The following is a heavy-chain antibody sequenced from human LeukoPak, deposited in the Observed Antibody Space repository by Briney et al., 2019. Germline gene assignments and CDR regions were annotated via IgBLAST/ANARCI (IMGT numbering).Heavy chain of an antibody. V-gene: IGHV4-34*01. J-gene: IGHJ4*02. CDR3: ARLTLRPRLTHTFEKRGYSGYDRVDY. CDR1: GGSFSGYY. Sequence: PSETLSLTCAVYGGSFSGYYWSWIRQPPGKGLEWIGEINHSGSTNYNPSLKSRVTISVDTSKNQFSLKLSSVTAADTAVYYCARLTLRPRLTHTFEKRGYSGYDRVDYWGQGTLVTVSS. D-gene: IGHD5-12*01. CDR2: INHSGST.